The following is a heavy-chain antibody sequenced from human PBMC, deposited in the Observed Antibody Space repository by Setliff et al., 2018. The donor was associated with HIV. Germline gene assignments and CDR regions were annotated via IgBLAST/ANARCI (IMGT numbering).Heavy chain of an antibody. Sequence: LTCAVYGGSLSGYCWSWVRQAPGKGLEWVASIDHFGSEENYVDSVKGRFTISRDNTKNSVYLQMHSLRVEDTAVYYCAAVPWGHSSLIIDHWGQGTPVTVSS. J-gene: IGHJ4*02. V-gene: IGHV3-7*02. CDR3: AAVPWGHSSLIIDH. CDR1: GGSLSGYC. D-gene: IGHD3-16*01. CDR2: IDHFGSEE.